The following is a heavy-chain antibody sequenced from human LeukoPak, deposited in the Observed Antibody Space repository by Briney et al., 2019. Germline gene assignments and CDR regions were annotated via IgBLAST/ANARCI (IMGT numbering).Heavy chain of an antibody. CDR1: GYIYTRYY. V-gene: IGHV1-2*06. CDR3: PRVGDVLNYSFDI. CDR2: INPNSGGT. D-gene: IGHD1-26*01. Sequence: ASVKDSCQASGYIYTRYYMNWVRQAPGQGRAWMGRINPNSGGTNYAQKFHGRVTMPRDTPLSTAYMALSQLPADGTAVCYCPRVGDVLNYSFDIWGQGTMVTVSS. J-gene: IGHJ3*02.